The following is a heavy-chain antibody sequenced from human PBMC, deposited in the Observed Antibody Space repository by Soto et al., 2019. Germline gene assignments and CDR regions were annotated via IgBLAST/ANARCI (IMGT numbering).Heavy chain of an antibody. J-gene: IGHJ5*02. D-gene: IGHD3-22*01. CDR1: GYTFTSYG. CDR2: ISAYNGNT. V-gene: IGHV1-18*01. CDR3: ARVIGTTMIVAGWFDP. Sequence: ASVKVSCKASGYTFTSYGISWVRQAPGQGLEWMGWISAYNGNTNYAQKLQGRVTMTTDTSTSTAYMELRSLRSDDTAVYYCARVIGTTMIVAGWFDPRGQGTPVTGSS.